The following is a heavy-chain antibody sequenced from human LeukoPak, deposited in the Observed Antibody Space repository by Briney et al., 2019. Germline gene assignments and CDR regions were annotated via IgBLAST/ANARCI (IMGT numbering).Heavy chain of an antibody. V-gene: IGHV3-7*01. D-gene: IGHD3-3*01. CDR3: ARPFRWYKDFWSGYYP. CDR2: IKEDGSER. CDR1: GFTFSSYW. J-gene: IGHJ4*02. Sequence: GGSLRLSCTASGFTFSSYWMSWVRQAPGEGPEWVANIKEDGSERYYVDSVKGRFTISRDNAKNSLYLQMNSLRAEDTAVYYCARPFRWYKDFWSGYYPWGQGTLVTVSS.